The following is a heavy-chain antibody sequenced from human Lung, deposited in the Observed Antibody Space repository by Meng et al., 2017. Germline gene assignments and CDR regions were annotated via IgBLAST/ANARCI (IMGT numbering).Heavy chain of an antibody. J-gene: IGHJ4*02. CDR1: GYNFPDYY. CDR3: ARDEDISAAGKLFGDY. V-gene: IGHV1-2*06. Sequence: LVESWAEVKMPGASVTVSFKPSGYNFPDYYIHWVRRAPGQGLEWMGRINPKSGDTHYAQKFQARVTMTGDTSISTAYMELSGLRSDDTAMYYCARDEDISAAGKLFGDYWGQGTLVTVSS. D-gene: IGHD6-25*01. CDR2: INPKSGDT.